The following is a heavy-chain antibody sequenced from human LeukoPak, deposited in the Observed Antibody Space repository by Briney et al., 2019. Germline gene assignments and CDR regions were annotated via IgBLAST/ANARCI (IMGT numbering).Heavy chain of an antibody. Sequence: SETLSLTCTVSGGSISSSSYYWGWIRQPSGKGLEWIGSIYYSGSTYYNPSLKSRVTISVDTPKNQYSLKLSSVTAADTAVYYCARHRPDYYDSSGYYCTYDYWGQGTLVTVSS. CDR3: ARHRPDYYDSSGYYCTYDY. CDR2: IYYSGST. CDR1: GGSISSSSYY. J-gene: IGHJ4*02. D-gene: IGHD3-22*01. V-gene: IGHV4-39*01.